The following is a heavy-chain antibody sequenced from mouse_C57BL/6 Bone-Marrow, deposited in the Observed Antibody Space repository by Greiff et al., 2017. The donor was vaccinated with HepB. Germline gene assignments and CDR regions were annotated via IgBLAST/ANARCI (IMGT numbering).Heavy chain of an antibody. J-gene: IGHJ2*01. CDR2: ISDGGSYT. CDR3: ARDRGTNFDY. D-gene: IGHD2-14*01. CDR1: GFTFSSYA. Sequence: EVQLVESGGGLVKPGGSLKLSCAASGFTFSSYAMSWVRQTPEKRLEWVATISDGGSYTYYPDNVKGRFTISRDNANNNLYLQMSHLKSEDTAMYYCARDRGTNFDYWGQGTTLTVSS. V-gene: IGHV5-4*01.